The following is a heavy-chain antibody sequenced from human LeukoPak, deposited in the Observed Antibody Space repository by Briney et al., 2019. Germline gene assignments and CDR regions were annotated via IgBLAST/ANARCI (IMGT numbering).Heavy chain of an antibody. CDR2: INHSRST. J-gene: IGHJ4*02. CDR1: GGSFSGYY. Sequence: SETLSLACAVYGGSFSGYYWSWIRQPPGKGLEWIGEINHSRSTNYNPSLKSRVTISVDTSKNQFSLKLSSVTAADTAVYYCARGRRWLQLFDYWGQGTLVTVSS. CDR3: ARGRRWLQLFDY. D-gene: IGHD5-24*01. V-gene: IGHV4-34*01.